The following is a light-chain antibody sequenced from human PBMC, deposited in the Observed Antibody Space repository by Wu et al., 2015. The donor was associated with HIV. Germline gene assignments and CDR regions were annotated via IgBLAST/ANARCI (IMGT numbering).Light chain of an antibody. Sequence: EIVMTQSPATLSVSPGERATLSCRASQSVSSNLAWYQQKPGQAPRLLMYGASTRATGIPAGFSGSGSGTEFTLTISSLQSEDFAVYYCQHYNKWPPWTFGQGTKVE. CDR2: GAS. CDR3: QHYNKWPPWT. V-gene: IGKV3-15*01. CDR1: QSVSSN. J-gene: IGKJ1*01.